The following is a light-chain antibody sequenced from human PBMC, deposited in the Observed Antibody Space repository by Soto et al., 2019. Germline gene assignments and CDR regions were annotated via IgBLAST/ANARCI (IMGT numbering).Light chain of an antibody. Sequence: DIQMTQSPSTLSASVGDRVTITCRASQSISSWVAWYQQKPGKAPKLLIYDASSLESGVPSRFSGSGSGTEFTLTISSLQPDDFATYYCQQYNSYSPGVTFGGGTKVEIK. CDR3: QQYNSYSPGVT. CDR2: DAS. J-gene: IGKJ4*01. V-gene: IGKV1-5*01. CDR1: QSISSW.